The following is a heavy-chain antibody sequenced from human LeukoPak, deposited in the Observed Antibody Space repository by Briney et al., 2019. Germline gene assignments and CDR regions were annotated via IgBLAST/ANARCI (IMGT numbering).Heavy chain of an antibody. CDR1: GFTFSSYA. V-gene: IGHV3-30-3*02. J-gene: IGHJ4*02. CDR2: ISYDGSNK. D-gene: IGHD6-13*01. CDR3: VKSQPGIAAAGPFDY. Sequence: PGGSLRLSCAASGFTFSSYAMHWVRQAPGKGLEWVAVISYDGSNKYYADSVKGRFTISRDNSKNTLYLQMSSLRAEDTAVYYCVKSQPGIAAAGPFDYWGQGTLVTVSS.